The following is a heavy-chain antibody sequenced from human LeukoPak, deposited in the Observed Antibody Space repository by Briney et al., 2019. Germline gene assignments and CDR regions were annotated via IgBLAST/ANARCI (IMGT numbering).Heavy chain of an antibody. CDR2: IYHRPTT. J-gene: IGHJ4*02. V-gene: IGHV4-59*08. CDR3: ARTFPTVTAYFDY. Sequence: GRXXIRYIYHRPTTNSNPSLKSRVIISVDTSKNQFSLNLSSVIVADTAVYYCARTFPTVTAYFDYWGQGTLVTVSS. D-gene: IGHD4-17*01.